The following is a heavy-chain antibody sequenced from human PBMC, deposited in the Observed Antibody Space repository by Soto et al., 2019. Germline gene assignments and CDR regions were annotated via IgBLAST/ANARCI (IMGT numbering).Heavy chain of an antibody. CDR3: ASGYYDSSGYSIDY. CDR2: LAVILGTP. D-gene: IGHD3-22*01. V-gene: IGHV1-69*01. J-gene: IGHJ4*02. Sequence: QVQLMQSGSEVKKPGSSVKISCKAFGGTFNSNAFSWVRQVPGQGLEWMGGLAVILGTPNYAKKFQGRVTLSADETTTTAYMEVTSLTSEDTAVYYCASGYYDSSGYSIDYWGQGTQITVSS. CDR1: GGTFNSNA.